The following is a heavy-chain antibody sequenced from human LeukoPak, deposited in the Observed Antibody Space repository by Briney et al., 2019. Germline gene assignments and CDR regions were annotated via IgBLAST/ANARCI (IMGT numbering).Heavy chain of an antibody. V-gene: IGHV3-74*01. CDR3: ARGQSHLGAIDN. D-gene: IGHD3-10*01. J-gene: IGHJ4*02. CDR1: GFIFSRYW. Sequence: PGGSLRLSCAASGFIFSRYWVRCVRQAPGKELVWVSRINNDGSITNSADSVKGRFTISRDNAKDMLYLQMDSLRVEDTAIYYCARGQSHLGAIDNWGQGTLVAVSS. CDR2: INNDGSIT.